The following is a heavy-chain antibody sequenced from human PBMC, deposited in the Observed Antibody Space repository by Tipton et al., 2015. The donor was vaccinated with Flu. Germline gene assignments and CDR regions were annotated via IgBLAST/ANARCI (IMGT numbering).Heavy chain of an antibody. CDR1: GNSFFSYD. J-gene: IGHJ6*02. CDR3: ATENGYGMGV. CDR2: TNPNSGDT. Sequence: QLVQSGAEVKKPGASVKVSCKASGNSFFSYDVNWVRQATGQGLEWMGWTNPNSGDTAYAQKFQGRVTMTRNTSMSTVYMELSSLRSEDTAVYXCATENGYGMGVWGXXXTVTVSS. V-gene: IGHV1-8*01.